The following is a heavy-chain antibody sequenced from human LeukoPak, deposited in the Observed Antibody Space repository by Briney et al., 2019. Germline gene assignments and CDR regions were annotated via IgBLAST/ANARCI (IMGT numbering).Heavy chain of an antibody. J-gene: IGHJ4*02. V-gene: IGHV4-34*01. CDR2: INHSGST. CDR3: ARGPTTAIYSSSWYTSFY. D-gene: IGHD6-13*01. CDR1: GGSFSGYY. Sequence: MSSETLSLTCAVYGGSFSGYYWSWIRQPPGKGLERIGEINHSGSTNYNPSLKSRVTISVDTSKNQFSLKLSSVTAADTAVYYCARGPTTAIYSSSWYTSFYWGQGTLVTVSS.